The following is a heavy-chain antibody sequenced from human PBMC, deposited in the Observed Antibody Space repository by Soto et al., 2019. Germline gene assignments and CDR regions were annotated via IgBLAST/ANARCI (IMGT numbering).Heavy chain of an antibody. CDR3: ERHITMDPLLVY. CDR1: GFTVSSNY. V-gene: IGHV3-53*01. Sequence: EVQLVESGGGLIQPGGSLRLSCAVSGFTVSSNYMSWVRQAPGKGLEWVSVIYSGGSTYYADSVKGRFTISRDNSKSTLYLQMNSLRAEDTAVYYCERHITMDPLLVYWGQGTLVTVSS. J-gene: IGHJ4*02. CDR2: IYSGGST. D-gene: IGHD3-10*01.